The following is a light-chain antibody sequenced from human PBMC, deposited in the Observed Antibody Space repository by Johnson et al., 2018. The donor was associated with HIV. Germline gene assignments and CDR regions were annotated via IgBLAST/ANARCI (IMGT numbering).Light chain of an antibody. J-gene: IGLJ1*01. Sequence: QSVLTQPPSVSAAPGQKVTISCSGSSSNIGGHYVSWYQHLPGTAPKLLIYDNNKRPSGIPDRFSGSKSGTSATLGITGLQTGDEADYYCGTWDSSLSVGGGFGTGTKVTVL. CDR2: DNN. V-gene: IGLV1-51*01. CDR3: GTWDSSLSVGGG. CDR1: SSNIGGHY.